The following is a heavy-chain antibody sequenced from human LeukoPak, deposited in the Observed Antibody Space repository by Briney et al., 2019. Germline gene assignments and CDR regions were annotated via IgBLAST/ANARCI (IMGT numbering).Heavy chain of an antibody. CDR1: GGSVSSSNW. CDR3: ASLWFGEDY. D-gene: IGHD3-10*01. J-gene: IGHJ4*02. Sequence: SETLSLTCALSGGSVSSSNWWSWVRQPPGMGLEWIGEIYYSGTTNYNPSLKSRVTMSVDKSKNQFSLKLSSVTAADTAVYYCASLWFGEDYWGQGTLITVSS. CDR2: IYYSGTT. V-gene: IGHV4-4*02.